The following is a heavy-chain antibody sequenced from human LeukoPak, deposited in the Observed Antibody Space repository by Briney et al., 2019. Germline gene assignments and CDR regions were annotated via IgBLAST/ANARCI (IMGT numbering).Heavy chain of an antibody. CDR1: GYSISSGYY. D-gene: IGHD2-15*01. Sequence: SETLSLTCAVSGYSISSGYYWGWIRQPPGKGLEWIGSIYYSGSTYYNPSLKSRVTISVDTSKNQFSLKLSSVTAADTAVYYCARDYCSGGSCYFDYWGQGTLVTVSS. CDR3: ARDYCSGGSCYFDY. CDR2: IYYSGST. V-gene: IGHV4-38-2*02. J-gene: IGHJ4*02.